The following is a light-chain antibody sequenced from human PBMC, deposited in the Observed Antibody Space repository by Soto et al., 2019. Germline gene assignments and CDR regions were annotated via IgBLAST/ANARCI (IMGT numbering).Light chain of an antibody. Sequence: DIPMTQSPSSLSASVGARVTITCRASQGISNYLAWYQQKPGKVPKLLIYAASTLQSGVPSRFSGSGSGTDFTLTISSLQPEDVATYYCQKYNSALQTFGPGTKVDIK. V-gene: IGKV1-27*01. CDR3: QKYNSALQT. CDR2: AAS. CDR1: QGISNY. J-gene: IGKJ3*01.